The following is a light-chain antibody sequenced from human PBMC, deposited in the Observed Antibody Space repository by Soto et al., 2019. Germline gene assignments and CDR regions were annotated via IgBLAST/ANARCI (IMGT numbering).Light chain of an antibody. J-gene: IGLJ2*01. Sequence: QSALTQPASVSESPGQSITISCTGTSSDVGGSNYVSWYQQHPGEAPKLMIYDVNNRPSGVSNRFSGSKSGNTASLTISGLQAEDEADYYGSSYTTSSTRVVFGRGTKLTVL. CDR3: SSYTTSSTRVV. CDR1: SSDVGGSNY. V-gene: IGLV2-14*03. CDR2: DVN.